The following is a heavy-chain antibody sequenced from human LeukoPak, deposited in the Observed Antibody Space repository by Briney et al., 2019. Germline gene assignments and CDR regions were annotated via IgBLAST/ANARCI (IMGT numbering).Heavy chain of an antibody. CDR3: AKDLTGPLSMAV. J-gene: IGHJ6*03. Sequence: GGSLRLSCAASGFTFSSYSMNWVRQAPGKGLEWVSSISSSSSYIYYADSVKGRFTISRDNAKNSLYLQMNSLRAEDTAVYYCAKDLTGPLSMAVWAKGPRSPSP. V-gene: IGHV3-21*01. CDR1: GFTFSSYS. CDR2: ISSSSSYI. D-gene: IGHD1-20*01.